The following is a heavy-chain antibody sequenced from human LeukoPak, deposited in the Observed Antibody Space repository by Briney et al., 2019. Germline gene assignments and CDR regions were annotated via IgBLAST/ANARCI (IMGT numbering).Heavy chain of an antibody. CDR2: IYYSGST. CDR3: ARWGPVQESFDY. CDR1: GGSISSGDYY. Sequence: SQTLSLTCTVSGGSISSGDYYWSWIRQPPGKGLEWIGYIYYSGSTYYNPSLKSRVTISVDTSKNQFSLKLSSVTAADTAVYYCARWGPVQESFDYWGQGTLVTVSS. J-gene: IGHJ4*02. V-gene: IGHV4-30-4*08. D-gene: IGHD3-16*01.